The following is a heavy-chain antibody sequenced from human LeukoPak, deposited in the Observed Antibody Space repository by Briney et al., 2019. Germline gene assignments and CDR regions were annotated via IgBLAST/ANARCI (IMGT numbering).Heavy chain of an antibody. V-gene: IGHV4-59*01. CDR1: GGSISSYY. J-gene: IGHJ3*02. Sequence: SETLSLTCTVSGGSISSYYWSWIRQPPGKGLEWIGYIYYSGSTNYNPSLKSRVTISVDTSKNQFSLKLSSVTAADTAVYYCARALAYCGGDCPHDAFDIWGQGTMVTVSS. CDR2: IYYSGST. CDR3: ARALAYCGGDCPHDAFDI. D-gene: IGHD2-21*02.